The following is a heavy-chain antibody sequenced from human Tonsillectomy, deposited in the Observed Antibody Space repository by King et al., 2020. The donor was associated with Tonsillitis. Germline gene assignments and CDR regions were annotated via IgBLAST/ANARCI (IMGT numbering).Heavy chain of an antibody. CDR2: ISSDGSKK. CDR3: AKARQWLVHFDY. V-gene: IGHV3-30*18. CDR1: GFTFSSYG. D-gene: IGHD6-19*01. J-gene: IGHJ4*02. Sequence: VQLVESGGGVVQPGRSPRLSCAASGFTFSSYGIHWVRQAPGKGLEWVAVISSDGSKKYYADSVRGRFTISRDNSKNTLYLQMNSLRADDTAVYYCAKARQWLVHFDYWGQGTLVTVSS.